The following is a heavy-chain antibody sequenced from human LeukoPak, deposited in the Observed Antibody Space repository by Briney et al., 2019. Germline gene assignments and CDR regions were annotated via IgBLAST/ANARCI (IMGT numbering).Heavy chain of an antibody. CDR2: IYYSGST. CDR3: ARVVGAAVDY. V-gene: IGHV4-59*01. D-gene: IGHD3-10*01. CDR1: GGSISFYY. Sequence: SETLSLTCTVSGGSISFYYWSWIRQPPGKGLEWIGYIYYSGSTNYNPSLKSRVTISVDTSKNQFSLKLRSVTAADTAIYYCARVVGAAVDYWGQGTLVTVSS. J-gene: IGHJ4*02.